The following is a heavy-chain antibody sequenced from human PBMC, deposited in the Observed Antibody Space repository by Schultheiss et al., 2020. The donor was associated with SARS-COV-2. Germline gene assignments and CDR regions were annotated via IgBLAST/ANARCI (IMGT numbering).Heavy chain of an antibody. D-gene: IGHD6-13*01. CDR3: ARTDRYSSSWYPYSYYGMDV. Sequence: GESLKISCAASGFTVSSNYMSWVRQAPGKGLEWVSHLNSDGSSTNYADSVKGRFTISRDNAKNSLYLQMNSLRAEDTAVYYCARTDRYSSSWYPYSYYGMDVWGQGTTVTVSS. CDR2: LNSDGSST. CDR1: GFTVSSNY. J-gene: IGHJ6*02. V-gene: IGHV3-74*01.